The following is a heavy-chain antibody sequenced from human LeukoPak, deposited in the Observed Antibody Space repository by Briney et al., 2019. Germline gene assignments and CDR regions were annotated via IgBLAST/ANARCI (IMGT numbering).Heavy chain of an antibody. D-gene: IGHD3-22*01. V-gene: IGHV4-31*03. Sequence: SQTLSLTCTVSGGSISSGGYSWSWIRQHPGKGLEWIGYIYYSGSTYYNPSLKSRVTISVDTSKNQFSLKLSSVTAADTAVYYCAGNRIYDSSGYNWGQGTLVTVSS. CDR2: IYYSGST. J-gene: IGHJ4*02. CDR3: AGNRIYDSSGYN. CDR1: GGSISSGGYS.